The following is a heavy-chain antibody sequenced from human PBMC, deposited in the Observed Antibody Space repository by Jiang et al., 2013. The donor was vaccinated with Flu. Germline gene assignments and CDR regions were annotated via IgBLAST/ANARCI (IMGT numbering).Heavy chain of an antibody. J-gene: IGHJ3*02. D-gene: IGHD3-3*01. Sequence: LLKPSETLSLTCTVSGGSISSSSYYWGWIRQPPGKGLEWIGSIYYSGSTYYNPSLKSRVTISVDTSKNQFSLKLSSVTAADTAVYYCARRNHVLRFLEWTGAFDIWGQGTMVTVSS. V-gene: IGHV4-39*07. CDR1: GGSISSSSYY. CDR2: IYYSGST. CDR3: ARRNHVLRFLEWTGAFDI.